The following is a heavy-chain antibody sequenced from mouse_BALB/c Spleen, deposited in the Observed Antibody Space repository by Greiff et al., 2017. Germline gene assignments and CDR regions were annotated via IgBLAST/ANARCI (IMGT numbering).Heavy chain of an antibody. CDR2: IWRGGST. Sequence: QVHVKQSGPSLVQPSQSLSITCTVSGFSLTSYGVHWVRQSPGKGLEWLGVIWRGGSTDYNAAFMSRLSITKDNSKSQVFFKMNSLQADDTAIYYCAKVGLPPYAMDYWGQGTSVTVSS. CDR1: GFSLTSYG. J-gene: IGHJ4*01. V-gene: IGHV2-5-1*01. CDR3: AKVGLPPYAMDY. D-gene: IGHD2-2*01.